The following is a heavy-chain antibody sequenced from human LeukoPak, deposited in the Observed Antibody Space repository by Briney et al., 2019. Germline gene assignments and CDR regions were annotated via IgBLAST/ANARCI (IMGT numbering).Heavy chain of an antibody. Sequence: SVKVSCKASGGTFSSYAISWVRQAPGQGLEWTGRIIPIFGIANYAQKFQGRVTITTDESTSTAYMELSSLRSEDTAVYYCARGPGLVVVGTEYFQHWGQGTLVTVSS. CDR1: GGTFSSYA. D-gene: IGHD3-22*01. CDR2: IIPIFGIA. J-gene: IGHJ1*01. CDR3: ARGPGLVVVGTEYFQH. V-gene: IGHV1-69*05.